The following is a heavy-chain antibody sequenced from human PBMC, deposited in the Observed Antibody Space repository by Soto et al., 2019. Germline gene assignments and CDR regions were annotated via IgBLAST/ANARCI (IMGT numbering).Heavy chain of an antibody. CDR2: ISGSGGST. CDR3: AKGTYYYDSSGYTPFDY. J-gene: IGHJ4*02. Sequence: EVQLLESGGGLVQPGGSLRLSCAASGFTFSSYAMSWVRQAPGKGLEWVSAISGSGGSTYYADSVKGRFTISRDNSKNTLYLQMNSLRAEDTAVYYCAKGTYYYDSSGYTPFDYWGPGTLVTVSS. V-gene: IGHV3-23*01. D-gene: IGHD3-22*01. CDR1: GFTFSSYA.